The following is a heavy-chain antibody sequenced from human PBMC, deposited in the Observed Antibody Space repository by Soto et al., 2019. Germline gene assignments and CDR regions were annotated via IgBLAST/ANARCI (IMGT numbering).Heavy chain of an antibody. Sequence: GGSLRLSCAASGFTFSSYSMNWVRQAPGKGLEWVSYISSSSSTIYYADSVRGRFTISRDNAKNSLYLQMNSLRDEDTAVYYCARDNNSDYPYYYYYGMDVWGQGTTVTVSS. J-gene: IGHJ6*02. D-gene: IGHD6-25*01. V-gene: IGHV3-48*02. CDR3: ARDNNSDYPYYYYYGMDV. CDR2: ISSSSSTI. CDR1: GFTFSSYS.